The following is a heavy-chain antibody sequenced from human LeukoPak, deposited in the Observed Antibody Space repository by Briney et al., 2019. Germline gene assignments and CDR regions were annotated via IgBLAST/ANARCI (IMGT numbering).Heavy chain of an antibody. CDR1: GFTFNNYG. V-gene: IGHV3-30*18. J-gene: IGHJ4*02. CDR2: ISYDGSNK. D-gene: IGHD3-22*01. Sequence: TGGSLRLSCAVSGFTFNNYGMHWVRQAPGKGLEWVAVISYDGSNKYYADSVKGRFAISRDNSKNTLYLQMNSLRAEDTAVYYCAKEAFDSSGSSDYWGQGTLVTVSS. CDR3: AKEAFDSSGSSDY.